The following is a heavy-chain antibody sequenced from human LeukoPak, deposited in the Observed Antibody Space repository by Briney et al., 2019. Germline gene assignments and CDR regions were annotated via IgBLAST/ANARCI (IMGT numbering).Heavy chain of an antibody. D-gene: IGHD3-10*01. J-gene: IGHJ6*03. CDR1: GFTFSSYE. Sequence: LRLSCAAFGFTFSSYEMNWVRQPPGKGLEWIGEINHRGSTNYNPSLKSRVTISVDTSKNQFSLKLSSVTAADTAVYYCARRGRYGSGSYYNYYYYYMDVWGKGTTVTISS. CDR3: ARRGRYGSGSYYNYYYYYMDV. V-gene: IGHV4-34*01. CDR2: INHRGST.